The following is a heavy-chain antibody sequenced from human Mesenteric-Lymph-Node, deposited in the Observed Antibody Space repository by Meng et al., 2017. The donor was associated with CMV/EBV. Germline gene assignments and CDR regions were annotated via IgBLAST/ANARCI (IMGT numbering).Heavy chain of an antibody. CDR3: ARGAHFSGY. D-gene: IGHD3-3*02. V-gene: IGHV4-59*01. CDR2: IYSSGST. CDR1: GGSISGYY. Sequence: GSLRLSCSVSGGSISGYYWSWLRQPPGKGLEWVGYIYSSGSTNYNPSLKSRVTMSVDMSKNQLSLRLRSVTAADTAVYYCARGAHFSGYWGQGTLVTVSS. J-gene: IGHJ4*02.